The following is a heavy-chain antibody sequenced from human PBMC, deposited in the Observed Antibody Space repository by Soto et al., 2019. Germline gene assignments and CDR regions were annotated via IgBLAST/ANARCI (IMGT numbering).Heavy chain of an antibody. V-gene: IGHV1-46*03. J-gene: IGHJ3*02. Sequence: GASVKVSCKASGDTFSTYSITWMRQVPGQGLEWMGGINPSGGSTSYAQKFQGRVTMTRDTSTSTVYMELSSLRSEDTAVYYCARLVISGYSSSWYSRSDAFDIWGQGTMVTVSS. D-gene: IGHD6-13*01. CDR3: ARLVISGYSSSWYSRSDAFDI. CDR1: GDTFSTYS. CDR2: INPSGGST.